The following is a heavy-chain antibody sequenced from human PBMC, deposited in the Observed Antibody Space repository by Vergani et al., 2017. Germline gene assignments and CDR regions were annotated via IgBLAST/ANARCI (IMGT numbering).Heavy chain of an antibody. CDR2: ISSSSSYI. CDR3: ARDRNGLLGY. J-gene: IGHJ4*02. D-gene: IGHD2-15*01. V-gene: IGHV3-21*01. Sequence: EVQLVESGGGLVKPGGSLRLSCAASGFTFSSYSMNWVRQAPGKGLEWVSSISSSSSYIYYADSVKGRFTISRDNAKNSLDLQMNSLRAEDTAVYYCARDRNGLLGYWGQGTLVTVSS. CDR1: GFTFSSYS.